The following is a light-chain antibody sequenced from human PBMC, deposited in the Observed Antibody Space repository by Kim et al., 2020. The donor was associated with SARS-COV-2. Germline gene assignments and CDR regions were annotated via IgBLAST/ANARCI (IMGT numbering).Light chain of an antibody. V-gene: IGLV3-21*03. Sequence: PRKTARITCGGNNLGSKSVHWYQQKPGQAPVLVVYDDSDRPSGIPERFSGSNSGNTATLTISRVEAGDEADYYCQVWDSSSDHVVFGGGTQLTVL. CDR2: DDS. J-gene: IGLJ2*01. CDR1: NLGSKS. CDR3: QVWDSSSDHVV.